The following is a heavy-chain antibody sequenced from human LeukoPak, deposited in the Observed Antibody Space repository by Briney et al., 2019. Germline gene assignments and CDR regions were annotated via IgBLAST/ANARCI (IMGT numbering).Heavy chain of an antibody. Sequence: GGSLRLSCAASGFTFSSYAMSWVRQAPGKGLEWVSALSGSGGSTYYADSVKGRFTISRDNSKNTLYLQMNSLRAEDTAVYYCAKALTIYYGSGSSDYWGQGTLVTVSS. CDR3: AKALTIYYGSGSSDY. CDR2: LSGSGGST. V-gene: IGHV3-23*01. CDR1: GFTFSSYA. D-gene: IGHD3-10*01. J-gene: IGHJ4*02.